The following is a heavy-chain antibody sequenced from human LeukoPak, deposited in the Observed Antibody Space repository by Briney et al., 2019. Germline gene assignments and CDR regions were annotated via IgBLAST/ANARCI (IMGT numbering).Heavy chain of an antibody. V-gene: IGHV3-13*03. CDR1: GFTFSSYD. CDR2: IGTAGDT. D-gene: IGHD3-22*01. J-gene: IGHJ4*02. CDR3: AKDKGYYYDSSGFDY. Sequence: GGSLRLSCAACGFTFSSYDMHWVRQATGKGLEWVSAIGTAGDTYYPGSVKGQFTISRENAKNSLYLQMNSLRAGDTAVYYCAKDKGYYYDSSGFDYWGQGTLVTVSS.